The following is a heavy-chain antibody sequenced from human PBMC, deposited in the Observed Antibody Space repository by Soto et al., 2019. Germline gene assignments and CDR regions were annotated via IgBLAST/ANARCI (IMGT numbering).Heavy chain of an antibody. CDR3: ARDQVGATGLDP. CDR2: IYYSGST. CDR1: GGSISSGDYY. J-gene: IGHJ5*02. V-gene: IGHV4-30-4*01. Sequence: LSLTCTVSGGSISSGDYYWSWIRQPPGKGLEWIGYIYYSGSTYYNPSLKSRVTISVDTSKNQFSLKLSSVTAADTAVYYCARDQVGATGLDPWGQGTLVTVSS. D-gene: IGHD1-26*01.